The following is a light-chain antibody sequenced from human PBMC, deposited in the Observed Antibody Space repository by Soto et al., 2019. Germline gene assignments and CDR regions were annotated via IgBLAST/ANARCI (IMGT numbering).Light chain of an antibody. CDR2: AAS. CDR3: QKYNSAPRT. V-gene: IGKV1-27*01. CDR1: QGTIDY. Sequence: DIPMTQSPSSLAASVGDRVTITCRASQGTIDYLAWYQQKPGRAPKLLIYAASTLHSGVPSRFSGSGAGTDFTLTISSLQPEDVATYYCQKYNSAPRTFGQGTKVEIK. J-gene: IGKJ1*01.